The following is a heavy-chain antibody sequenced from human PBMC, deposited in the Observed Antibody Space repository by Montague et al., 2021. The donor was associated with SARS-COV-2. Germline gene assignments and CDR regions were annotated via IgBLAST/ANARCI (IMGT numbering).Heavy chain of an antibody. CDR3: ASMVRAQVYYFDY. CDR2: IFYSGST. Sequence: SEILSLTCTVSGGSISSSSYYWGWIRQPPGKGLEWIGSIFYSGSTDYXPSLKSRVTISVDTSKNQFSLKLSSVTAADTAVYYCASMVRAQVYYFDYWGQGTLVTVSS. V-gene: IGHV4-39*01. D-gene: IGHD3-10*01. CDR1: GGSISSSSYY. J-gene: IGHJ4*02.